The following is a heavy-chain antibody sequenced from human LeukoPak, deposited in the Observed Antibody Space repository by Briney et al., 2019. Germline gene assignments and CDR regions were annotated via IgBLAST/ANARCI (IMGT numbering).Heavy chain of an antibody. CDR2: IYISGST. CDR3: ARYIVSYPHDAFDI. J-gene: IGHJ3*02. Sequence: SETLSLTCAVYGGSFSTYYWSWIRQPAGKGLEWIGRIYISGSTNYNPSLKSRVSMSVDTSKNHFSLKLSSVTAADTAVYYCARYIVSYPHDAFDIWGQGTMVTVSS. V-gene: IGHV4-59*10. D-gene: IGHD1-26*01. CDR1: GGSFSTYY.